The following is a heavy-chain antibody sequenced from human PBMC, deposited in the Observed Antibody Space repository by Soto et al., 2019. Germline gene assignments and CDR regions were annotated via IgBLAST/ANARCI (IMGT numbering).Heavy chain of an antibody. D-gene: IGHD3-16*01. CDR2: IRSKANSYAT. J-gene: IGHJ3*02. CDR3: TTQGGHRSDDALDI. Sequence: GGSLRLSCAASGFTFSSSAMHWVRQASGKGLEWVGRIRSKANSYATAYAASVKGRITISRDDSKNTAYLQMNNLKTEEAAVYNCTTQGGHRSDDALDIWGQGTMVTVSS. V-gene: IGHV3-73*01. CDR1: GFTFSSSA.